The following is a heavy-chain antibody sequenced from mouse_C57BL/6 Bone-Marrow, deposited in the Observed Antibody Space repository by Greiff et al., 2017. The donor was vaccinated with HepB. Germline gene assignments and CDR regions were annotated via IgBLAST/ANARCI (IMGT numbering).Heavy chain of an antibody. D-gene: IGHD1-1*01. Sequence: EVKLVESGPGLVKPSQSLSLTCSVTGYSITSGYYWNWIRQFPGNKLEWMGYISYDGTNNYNPSLKNRISITRDTSKNQFFLKLNSVTTEDTATYYCASDVITTVVAPNWYFDVWGTGTTVTVSS. V-gene: IGHV3-6*01. CDR1: GYSITSGYY. CDR3: ASDVITTVVAPNWYFDV. J-gene: IGHJ1*03. CDR2: ISYDGTN.